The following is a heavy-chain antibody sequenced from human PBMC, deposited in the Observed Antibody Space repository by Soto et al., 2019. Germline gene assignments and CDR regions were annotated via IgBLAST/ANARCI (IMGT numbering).Heavy chain of an antibody. Sequence: PSETLSLTCAVSGGSRSSYYWSRLRQPPGKALEWIGYISDSGSTNYNPSLKSRVTISVDTSKNHFSLRLTSVTAAFKGVCRCATGAGWYAYWGEGTLVNVS. CDR3: ATGAGWYAY. V-gene: IGHV4-59*01. J-gene: IGHJ4*02. CDR2: ISDSGST. CDR1: GGSRSSYY. D-gene: IGHD6-19*01.